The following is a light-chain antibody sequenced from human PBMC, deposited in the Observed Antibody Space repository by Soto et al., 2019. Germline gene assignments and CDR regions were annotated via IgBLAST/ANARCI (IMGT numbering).Light chain of an antibody. V-gene: IGLV1-40*01. CDR3: QSYDSSLRGRV. CDR2: GNS. J-gene: IGLJ2*01. CDR1: SYNIGAGYD. Sequence: QSVLTQPPSVSGAPGQRVTISCTGSSYNIGAGYDVHWYQQLPGTAPKLLIYGNSNRPSGVPDRFSGSKSGTSASLAITGLQAEDEADYYCQSYDSSLRGRVFGGGTKLTVL.